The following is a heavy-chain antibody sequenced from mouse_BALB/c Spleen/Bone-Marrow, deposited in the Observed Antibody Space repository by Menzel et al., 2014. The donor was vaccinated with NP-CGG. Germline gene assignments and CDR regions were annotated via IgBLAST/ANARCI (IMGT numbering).Heavy chain of an antibody. CDR1: GYSFTSYW. CDR2: IHLSDSES. Sequence: QVQLKDSGAELVRPGASVKLSCKASGYSFTSYWMNWVRQRPGQGLEWIGMIHLSDSESRLNQKFKDKATLTVDKSSSTAYMQLSSPTSEDSAVYYCTRYDLTTRAFAYWGQGTLVTVSA. V-gene: IGHV1-61*01. J-gene: IGHJ3*01. D-gene: IGHD3-3*01. CDR3: TRYDLTTRAFAY.